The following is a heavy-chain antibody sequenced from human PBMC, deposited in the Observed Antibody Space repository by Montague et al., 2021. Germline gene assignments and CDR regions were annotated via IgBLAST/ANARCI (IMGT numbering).Heavy chain of an antibody. CDR1: GGSLSGYY. CDR3: ARGLFGTVNGQYSGGWYYFDK. V-gene: IGHV4-34*01. Sequence: SETLSLTCGLSGGSLSGYYWAWIRQTPRKGLEWIGNINHSGSAKYNPSLKNRVSISVGTSNNQFFLDLTSVTAADTAMYFCARGLFGTVNGQYSGGWYYFDKWGQGTMVTVSS. J-gene: IGHJ4*02. CDR2: INHSGSA. D-gene: IGHD6-19*01.